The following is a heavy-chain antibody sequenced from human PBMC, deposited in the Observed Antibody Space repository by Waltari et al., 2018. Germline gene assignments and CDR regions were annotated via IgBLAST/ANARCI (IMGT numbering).Heavy chain of an antibody. CDR3: VRGESSLFHV. CDR2: INNDGYST. V-gene: IGHV3-74*01. J-gene: IGHJ6*04. Sequence: EVRLVESGGDLVQPGGSLRLSCSVSGFTFSSYWMHWVRQVPGKGLAWVSRINNDGYSTSYADPVNGRFTISRDNAKNTLYLQKDSLRAEDTAVYYCVRGESSLFHVWGKGTTVTVSS. CDR1: GFTFSSYW. D-gene: IGHD6-13*01.